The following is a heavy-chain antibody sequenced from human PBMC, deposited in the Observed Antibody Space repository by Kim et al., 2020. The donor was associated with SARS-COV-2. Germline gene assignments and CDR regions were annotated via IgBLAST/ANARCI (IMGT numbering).Heavy chain of an antibody. CDR1: GYTFTGYY. CDR2: INPNSGGT. V-gene: IGHV1-2*02. J-gene: IGHJ4*02. Sequence: ASVKVSCKASGYTFTGYYMHWVRQAPGQGLEWMGWINPNSGGTNYAQKFQGRVTMTRDTSISTAYMELSRLRSDDTAVYYCARDLDSGYDRQHYWGQGTLVTVSS. D-gene: IGHD5-12*01. CDR3: ARDLDSGYDRQHY.